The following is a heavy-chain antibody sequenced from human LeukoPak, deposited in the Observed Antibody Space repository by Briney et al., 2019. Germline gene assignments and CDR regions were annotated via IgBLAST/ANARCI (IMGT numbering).Heavy chain of an antibody. CDR3: ARDRRAVAGTFDY. D-gene: IGHD6-19*01. J-gene: IGHJ4*02. Sequence: GRSLRLSCAASGFTFSSYAMHWVRQAPGEGLEWVAVISYDGSNKYYADSVKGRFTISRDNSKNTLYLQMNSLRAEDTAVYYCARDRRAVAGTFDYWGQGTLVTVSS. CDR2: ISYDGSNK. V-gene: IGHV3-30-3*01. CDR1: GFTFSSYA.